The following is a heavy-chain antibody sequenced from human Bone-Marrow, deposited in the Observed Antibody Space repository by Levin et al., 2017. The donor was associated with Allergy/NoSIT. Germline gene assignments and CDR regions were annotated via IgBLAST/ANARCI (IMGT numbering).Heavy chain of an antibody. Sequence: LSLTCTVSGGSISGGGYYWCWIRQHPGKGLDFLFFLSSLFLPPSPPSLKSRVTISADTSDKQFSLKMSSVTAADTAVFYCARGTFHGASDAFDVWGQGTIVTVSS. CDR2: LSSLFLP. V-gene: IGHV4-31*03. D-gene: IGHD1/OR15-1a*01. J-gene: IGHJ3*01. CDR3: ARGTFHGASDAFDV. CDR1: GGSISGGGYY.